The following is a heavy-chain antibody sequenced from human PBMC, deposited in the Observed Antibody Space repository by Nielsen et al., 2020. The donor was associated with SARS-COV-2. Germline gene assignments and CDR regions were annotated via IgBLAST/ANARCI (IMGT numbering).Heavy chain of an antibody. J-gene: IGHJ4*02. V-gene: IGHV3-30*18. CDR2: ISYDGSNK. CDR3: AKDWTAIVVVPSGGVDY. D-gene: IGHD2-15*01. CDR1: GFIFSTYG. Sequence: GESLKISCAASGFIFSTYGMHWVRQAPGKGLEWVAAISYDGSNKYYVDSVKGRFTISRDNSKNALYLQMSSLREEDTAVYYCAKDWTAIVVVPSGGVDYWGQGTPVTVSS.